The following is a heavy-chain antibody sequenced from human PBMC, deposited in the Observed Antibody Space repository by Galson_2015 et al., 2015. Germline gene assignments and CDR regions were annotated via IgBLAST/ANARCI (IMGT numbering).Heavy chain of an antibody. V-gene: IGHV1-69*13. Sequence: SVKVSCKASGGTFSSYAISWVRQAPGQGLEWMGGIIPIFGTANYAQKFQGRVTITADESTSTAYMELSSLRSEDTAVYYCARDYQDCSSTSCYGVLYYWGQRTLVTVSS. D-gene: IGHD2-2*01. CDR1: GGTFSSYA. J-gene: IGHJ4*02. CDR3: ARDYQDCSSTSCYGVLYY. CDR2: IIPIFGTA.